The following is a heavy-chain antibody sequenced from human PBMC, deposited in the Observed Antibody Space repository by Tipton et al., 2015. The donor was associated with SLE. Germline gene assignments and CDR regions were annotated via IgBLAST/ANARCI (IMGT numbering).Heavy chain of an antibody. D-gene: IGHD3-22*01. V-gene: IGHV4-34*01. CDR2: INHSGST. Sequence: TLSLTCAVYGESFSGYYWTWIRQPPGKGLEWIGEINHSGSTNYNPSLKSRVTISFDTSKNQLSLKLSSVTAADTAVYYCARPGNYFDSSGHHDAFDVWGQGTMVTVSS. CDR3: ARPGNYFDSSGHHDAFDV. CDR1: GESFSGYY. J-gene: IGHJ3*01.